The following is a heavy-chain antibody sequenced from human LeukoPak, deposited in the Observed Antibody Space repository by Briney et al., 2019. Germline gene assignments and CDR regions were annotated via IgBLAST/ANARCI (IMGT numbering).Heavy chain of an antibody. CDR3: ARLGDSSGYYAFDY. V-gene: IGHV4-4*02. Sequence: ASETLSLTCAVSGGSISSSNWWSWVRQTPGKGLEWIGEIYHSGSTNYNPSLKSRVTISVDKSKNQFSLKLNSVTAADTAVYYCARLGDSSGYYAFDYWGQGTLVPVSS. D-gene: IGHD3-22*01. CDR2: IYHSGST. J-gene: IGHJ4*02. CDR1: GGSISSSNW.